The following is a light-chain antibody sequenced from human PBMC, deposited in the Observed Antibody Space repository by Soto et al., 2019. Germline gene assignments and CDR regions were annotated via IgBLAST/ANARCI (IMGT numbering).Light chain of an antibody. J-gene: IGKJ4*01. Sequence: DIQMTQSPSSLSASVGARVTITCRASQIISSYLNWYQQKPGKAPKLLIYAASSLQSGVPSRFSGSGSGTDFTLTISSLQPEDFATYYCKQSYSTLLTFGGGTKVEIK. V-gene: IGKV1-39*01. CDR3: KQSYSTLLT. CDR1: QIISSY. CDR2: AAS.